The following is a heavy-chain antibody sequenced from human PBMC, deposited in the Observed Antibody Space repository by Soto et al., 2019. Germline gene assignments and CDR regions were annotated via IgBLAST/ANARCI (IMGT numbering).Heavy chain of an antibody. CDR3: ARDRALYSSSSRYYYGMDV. CDR2: IIPIFGTA. D-gene: IGHD6-6*01. V-gene: IGHV1-69*13. CDR1: GGTFSSYA. Sequence: AASVKVCCKSSGGTFSSYAISWVRQAPGQGLEWMGGIIPIFGTANYARKFQGRVTITADESTSTAYMELSSLRSEDTAVYYCARDRALYSSSSRYYYGMDVWGQGTTVTVSS. J-gene: IGHJ6*02.